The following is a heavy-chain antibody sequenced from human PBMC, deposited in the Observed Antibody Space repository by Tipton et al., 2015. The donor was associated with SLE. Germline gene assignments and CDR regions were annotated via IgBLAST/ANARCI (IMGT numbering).Heavy chain of an antibody. J-gene: IGHJ4*01. V-gene: IGHV5-10-1*01. Sequence: QLVQSGAEVKKPGESLKISCKGSGYSFTSYWISWVRQMPGKGLEWMGKIDPSDSYTNYSPSFQGHVTISADMSISTAYLQWSSLKAPATAMYYCARREWELQKEGVYWGQGTLVPVSS. D-gene: IGHD1-26*01. CDR3: ARREWELQKEGVY. CDR2: IDPSDSYT. CDR1: GYSFTSYW.